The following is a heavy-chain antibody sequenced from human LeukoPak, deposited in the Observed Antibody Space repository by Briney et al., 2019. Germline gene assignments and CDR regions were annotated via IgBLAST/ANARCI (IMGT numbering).Heavy chain of an antibody. CDR1: GGSISSYY. D-gene: IGHD4-11*01. Sequence: SETLSLTCTVSGGSISSYYWSWIRQPPGKGLEWIGYIYYSGDTNYNPSLKSRVTIAVDTSKDQFSLKLSSLTAADTAVYYCERGHSNNYPWSAFDIWGQGTMVTVSS. V-gene: IGHV4-59*01. CDR2: IYYSGDT. CDR3: ERGHSNNYPWSAFDI. J-gene: IGHJ3*02.